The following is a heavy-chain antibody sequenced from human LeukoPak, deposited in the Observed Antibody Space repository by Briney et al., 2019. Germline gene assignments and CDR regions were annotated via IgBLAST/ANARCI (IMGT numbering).Heavy chain of an antibody. CDR2: ISSSSSTK. CDR1: GFTFSSFG. CDR3: ASTPTPTDY. Sequence: GGSLRLSCAASGFTFSSFGMNWVRQAPGKGLEWVSYISSSSSTKYYADSVKGRFTISRDNAKNSLYLQMNSLRAEDTAVYYCASTPTPTDYWGQGTLVTVSS. J-gene: IGHJ4*02. V-gene: IGHV3-48*04.